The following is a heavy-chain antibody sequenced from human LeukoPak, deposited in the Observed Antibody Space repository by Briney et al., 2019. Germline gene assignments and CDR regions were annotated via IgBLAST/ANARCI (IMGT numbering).Heavy chain of an antibody. J-gene: IGHJ3*02. Sequence: GGSLRLSCAASGFTFSSYSMNWVRQAPGKGLEWVSSIGSSSSYIYYADSVKGRFTISRDNAKNSLYLQMNSLRAEDTAVYYCARDETSGSYHDAFDIWGQGTMVTVSS. D-gene: IGHD1-26*01. CDR1: GFTFSSYS. V-gene: IGHV3-21*01. CDR3: ARDETSGSYHDAFDI. CDR2: IGSSSSYI.